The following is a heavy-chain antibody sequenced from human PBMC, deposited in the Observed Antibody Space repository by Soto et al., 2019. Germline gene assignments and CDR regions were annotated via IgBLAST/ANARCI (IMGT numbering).Heavy chain of an antibody. CDR3: AREPRYCPGVSCDTEEEDHYYYYLDV. CDR1: GFTFSDYY. V-gene: IGHV3-11*01. D-gene: IGHD2-15*01. J-gene: IGHJ6*03. Sequence: QVQLVESGGGLVKPGGSLRLSCAASGFTFSDYYMSWIRQAPGKGLEWVSYISSGGSPIYYTDSVKGRFTISRDNVENALYLQINRLRAEDTAVYYCAREPRYCPGVSCDTEEEDHYYYYLDVWGRGATVNVSS. CDR2: ISSGGSPI.